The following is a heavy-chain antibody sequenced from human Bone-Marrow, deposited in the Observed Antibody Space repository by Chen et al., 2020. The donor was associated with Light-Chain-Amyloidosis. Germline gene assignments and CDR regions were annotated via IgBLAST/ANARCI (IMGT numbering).Heavy chain of an antibody. CDR1: GFTFSSYG. CDR3: AKAVARWLLLQPDY. J-gene: IGHJ4*02. V-gene: IGHV3-30*02. D-gene: IGHD5-12*01. CDR2: IRHDGSNK. Sequence: QVQLVESGGGVVQPGGSLRLSCAASGFTFSSYGLHWVRQAPGKGLGRVAFIRHDGSNKYYADSVKGRFTISRDNSKNTLYLQMNSLRAEDTAVYFCAKAVARWLLLQPDYWGQGTLVTVSS.